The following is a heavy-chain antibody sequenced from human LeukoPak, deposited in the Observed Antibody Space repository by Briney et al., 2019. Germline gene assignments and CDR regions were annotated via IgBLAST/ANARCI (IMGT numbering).Heavy chain of an antibody. CDR1: GGTFSSYA. V-gene: IGHV1-69*13. CDR3: ARGGEVTTEFDY. Sequence: ASVKVSCKASGGTFSSYAISWVRQAPGQGLEWMGGIIPIFGTANYAQKFQGRVTITADESTSTAYMELSSLRSEDTAVYYCARGGEVTTEFDYWGQGTLVTVSS. J-gene: IGHJ4*02. CDR2: IIPIFGTA. D-gene: IGHD4-17*01.